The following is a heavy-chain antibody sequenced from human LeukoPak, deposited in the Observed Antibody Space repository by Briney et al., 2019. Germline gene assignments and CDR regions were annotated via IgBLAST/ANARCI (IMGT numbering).Heavy chain of an antibody. Sequence: GASLKISCKGSGYSFTSYWIGWVRQMPGKGLEWMGIIYPGDSDTRYSPSFQGQVTISADKSISTAYLQWSSLKASDTAMYYCAALLGYCSGGSCYSTYYFDYWGQGTLVTVSS. D-gene: IGHD2-15*01. J-gene: IGHJ4*02. CDR1: GYSFTSYW. CDR3: AALLGYCSGGSCYSTYYFDY. V-gene: IGHV5-51*01. CDR2: IYPGDSDT.